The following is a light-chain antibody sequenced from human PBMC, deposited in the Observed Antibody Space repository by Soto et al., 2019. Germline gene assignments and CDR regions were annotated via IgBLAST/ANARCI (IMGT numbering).Light chain of an antibody. V-gene: IGKV1-5*03. CDR1: QSFSSW. Sequence: DIQMTRSPSILSASVGDRVTITCRASQSFSSWLAWYQQKPGKAPKLLIYKASTLESGVPSRFSGSGSGTEFTLTISSLQPDDFATYYCQQYIIYPLTFGGGTKVAIK. J-gene: IGKJ4*01. CDR3: QQYIIYPLT. CDR2: KAS.